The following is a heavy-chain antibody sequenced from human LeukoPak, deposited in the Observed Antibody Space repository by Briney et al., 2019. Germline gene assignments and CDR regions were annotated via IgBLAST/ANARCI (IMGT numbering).Heavy chain of an antibody. D-gene: IGHD6-19*01. CDR1: GYTFTNYG. CDR2: ISAYNGDT. CDR3: ARDRTIAVAATGGPFDF. V-gene: IGHV1-18*01. Sequence: ASVKVSCKASGYTFTNYGISWVRQAPGQGLEWMGWISAYNGDTDYAQKLQGRVTLTTDTSTSTAYMELRSLRSDDTAVYYCARDRTIAVAATGGPFDFWGQGTLVTASS. J-gene: IGHJ4*02.